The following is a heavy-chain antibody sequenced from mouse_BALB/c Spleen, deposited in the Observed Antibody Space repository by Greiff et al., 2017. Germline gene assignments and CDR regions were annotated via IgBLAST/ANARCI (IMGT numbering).Heavy chain of an antibody. V-gene: IGHV5-6-5*01. CDR2: ISSGGST. CDR1: GFTFSSYA. D-gene: IGHD1-1*01. J-gene: IGHJ4*01. Sequence: EVKVEESGGGLVKPGGSLKLSCAASGFTFSSYAMSWVRQTPEKRLEWVASISSGGSTYYPDSVKGRFTISRDNARNILYLQMSSLRSEDTAMYYCARRGDYYPYAMDYWGQGTSVTVSS. CDR3: ARRGDYYPYAMDY.